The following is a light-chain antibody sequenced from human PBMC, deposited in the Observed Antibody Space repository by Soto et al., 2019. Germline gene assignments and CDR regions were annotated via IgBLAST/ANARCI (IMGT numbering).Light chain of an antibody. J-gene: IGKJ5*01. CDR2: GAS. CDR1: ENVRTF. V-gene: IGKV3-11*01. Sequence: EVVLTQSPATLSLSPGERATLSCRASENVRTFVDWYQQKPGQAPRLLIYGASNRATGIPARFSGSGSGTDFTLTISNLEPEDAAVYYCQQYGSSPITFGQGTRLEIK. CDR3: QQYGSSPIT.